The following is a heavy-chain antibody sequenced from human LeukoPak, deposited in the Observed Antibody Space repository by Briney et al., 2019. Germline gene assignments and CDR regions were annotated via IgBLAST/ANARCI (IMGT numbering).Heavy chain of an antibody. V-gene: IGHV3-30*14. Sequence: GGSLRLSCAASGFTFTSYAMHWVRQAPGKGLEWVAVISYDGSNKYYADSVKGRFTISRDNSKNTLSLQMNSLRAEDTAVYYCAGAIGYFDFWGQGTLVTVSS. D-gene: IGHD2-21*01. J-gene: IGHJ4*02. CDR2: ISYDGSNK. CDR1: GFTFTSYA. CDR3: AGAIGYFDF.